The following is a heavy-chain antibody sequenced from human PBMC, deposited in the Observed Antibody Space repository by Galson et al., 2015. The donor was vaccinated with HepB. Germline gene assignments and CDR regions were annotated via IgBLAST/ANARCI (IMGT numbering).Heavy chain of an antibody. V-gene: IGHV3-48*02. J-gene: IGHJ4*02. CDR2: ISSSSSTI. CDR3: ARDMDYVWGSYRSIDY. CDR1: GFTFSSYS. D-gene: IGHD3-16*02. Sequence: SLRLSCAASGFTFSSYSMNWVRQAPGKGLEWVSYISSSSSTIYYADSVKGRFTISRDNAKNSLYLQMNSLRDEDTAVYYCARDMDYVWGSYRSIDYWGQGTLVTVSS.